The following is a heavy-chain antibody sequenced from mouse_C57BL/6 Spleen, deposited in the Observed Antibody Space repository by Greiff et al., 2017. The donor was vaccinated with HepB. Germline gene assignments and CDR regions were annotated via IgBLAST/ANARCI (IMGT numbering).Heavy chain of an antibody. CDR1: GYAFSSSW. J-gene: IGHJ4*01. V-gene: IGHV1-82*01. CDR2: IYPGDGDT. Sequence: VQLQQSGPELVKPGASVKISCKASGYAFSSSWMNWVKQRPGKGLEWIGRIYPGDGDTNYNGKFKGKATLTADKSSSTAYMQLSSLTSEDSAVYFCARKGDGYQDAMDYWGQGTSVTVSS. CDR3: ARKGDGYQDAMDY. D-gene: IGHD2-3*01.